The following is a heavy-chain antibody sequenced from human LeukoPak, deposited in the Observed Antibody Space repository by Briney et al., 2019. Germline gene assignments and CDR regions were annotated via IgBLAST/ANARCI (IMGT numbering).Heavy chain of an antibody. J-gene: IGHJ6*03. CDR2: INHSGST. CDR1: GGSFSGYY. Sequence: SETLSLTCAVYGGSFSGYYWSWIRQPPGKGLEWIREINHSGSTNYNPSLKSRVTISVDTSKNQFSPKLSSVTAADTAVYYCARGGAVAGSYYYYMDVWGKGTTVTVS. CDR3: ARGGAVAGSYYYYMDV. V-gene: IGHV4-34*01. D-gene: IGHD6-19*01.